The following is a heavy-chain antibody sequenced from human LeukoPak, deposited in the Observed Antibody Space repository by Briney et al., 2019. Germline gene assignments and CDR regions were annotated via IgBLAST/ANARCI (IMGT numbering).Heavy chain of an antibody. CDR2: INPSSGVT. V-gene: IGHV1-2*02. CDR1: GYDFTSVG. D-gene: IGHD2-15*01. J-gene: IGHJ4*02. CDR3: ARGGGHFDY. Sequence: ASVKVSCKASGYDFTSVGITWVRQAPGQGLEWMGWINPSSGVTNYAQKFQGRVTMTRDTSISTAYMELNWLTSDDTAVYSCARGGGHFDYWGQGTLVTVSS.